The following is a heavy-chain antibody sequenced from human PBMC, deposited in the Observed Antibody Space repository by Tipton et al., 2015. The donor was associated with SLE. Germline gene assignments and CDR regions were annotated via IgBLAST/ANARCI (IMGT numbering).Heavy chain of an antibody. CDR3: ARGCSSSTCEPFYFFGMDV. CDR2: VFRGGST. V-gene: IGHV4-34*01. CDR1: GDSLSGQY. Sequence: LRLSCSVYGDSLSGQYWSWIRQPPGKGLEWIGEVFRGGSTNYSPSLESRVTITVDMSKNQFSLRLISMTAADTAVYYCARGCSSSTCEPFYFFGMDVWGQGTTVTVSS. J-gene: IGHJ6*02. D-gene: IGHD2-2*01.